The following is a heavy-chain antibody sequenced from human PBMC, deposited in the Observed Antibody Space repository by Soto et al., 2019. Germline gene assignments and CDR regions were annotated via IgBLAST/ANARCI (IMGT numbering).Heavy chain of an antibody. CDR3: ARGRPLVVGDTGGYWFDT. CDR1: GFTFSNFE. D-gene: IGHD2-21*01. J-gene: IGHJ5*02. V-gene: IGHV3-48*03. Sequence: GSLRLSCVASGFTFSNFEMNCGRQAAGKGLEWVAYISSSGSIVYYSDSVKGRFTISRDNARNSVYLQINSLRADDTALYYCARGRPLVVGDTGGYWFDTWGQGTLVTVSS. CDR2: ISSSGSIV.